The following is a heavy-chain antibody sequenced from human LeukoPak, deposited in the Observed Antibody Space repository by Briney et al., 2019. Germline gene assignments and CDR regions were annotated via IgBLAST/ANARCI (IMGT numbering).Heavy chain of an antibody. CDR3: ARDDGSGSYLGH. V-gene: IGHV3-11*04. CDR1: GFTFSDYY. J-gene: IGHJ4*02. D-gene: IGHD3-10*01. Sequence: GGSLRLSCAASGFTFSDYYMSWIRQAPGKGPEWVSYISSSGSIKYYADSVKGRFTISRDNAKNSLSLQLSSLRDDDTAVYYCARDDGSGSYLGHWGQGTLVTVSS. CDR2: ISSSGSIK.